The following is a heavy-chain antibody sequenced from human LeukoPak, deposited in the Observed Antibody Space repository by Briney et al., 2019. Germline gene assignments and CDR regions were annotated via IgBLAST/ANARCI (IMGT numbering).Heavy chain of an antibody. CDR3: AKDTYSGSSGYYVFDY. D-gene: IGHD3-22*01. CDR2: IRYDGSYT. J-gene: IGHJ4*02. V-gene: IGHV3-30*02. Sequence: GGSLRLSCAASGFTFSSFGMHWVRQAPGKGLEWVGFIRYDGSYTYYADSVKGRFTISRDISTNTLYPQMNSLRAEDTAVYYCAKDTYSGSSGYYVFDYWGQGTLVTVSS. CDR1: GFTFSSFG.